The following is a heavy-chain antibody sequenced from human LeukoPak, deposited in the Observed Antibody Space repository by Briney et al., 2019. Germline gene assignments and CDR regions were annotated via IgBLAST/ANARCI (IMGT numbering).Heavy chain of an antibody. CDR3: ARDRGSSLVTGAFDI. Sequence: SETPSLTCTVSGGSISSYYWSWIRQPPGKGLEWIGYIYYSGSTNYNPSLKSRVTISVDTSKNQFSLKLSSVTAADTAVYYCARDRGSSLVTGAFDIWGQGTMVTVSS. CDR1: GGSISSYY. V-gene: IGHV4-59*01. D-gene: IGHD6-13*01. CDR2: IYYSGST. J-gene: IGHJ3*02.